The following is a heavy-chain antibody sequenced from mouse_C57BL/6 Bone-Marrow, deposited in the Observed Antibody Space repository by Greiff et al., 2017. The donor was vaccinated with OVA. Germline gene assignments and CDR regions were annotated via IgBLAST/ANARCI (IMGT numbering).Heavy chain of an antibody. V-gene: IGHV1-15*01. CDR2: IDPETGGT. J-gene: IGHJ2*01. Sequence: QVHVKQSGAELVRPGASVTLSCKASGYTFTDYEMHWVKQTPVHGLEWIGAIDPETGGTAYNQKFKGKAILTADKSSSTAYMELRSLTSEDSAVYYCTLYYGNYFFDYWGQGTTLTVSS. CDR1: GYTFTDYE. CDR3: TLYYGNYFFDY. D-gene: IGHD2-1*01.